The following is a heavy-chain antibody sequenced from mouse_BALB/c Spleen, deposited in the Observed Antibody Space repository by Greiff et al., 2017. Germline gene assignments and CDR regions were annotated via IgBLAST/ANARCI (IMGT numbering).Heavy chain of an antibody. D-gene: IGHD2-10*02. CDR3: AMEWVYGNYGAMDY. CDR1: GYAFSSYW. Sequence: VQLVESGAELVRPGSSVKISCKASGYAFSSYWMNWVKQRPGQGLEWIGQIYPGDGDTNYNGKFKGKATLTADKSSSTAYMQLSSLTSEDSAVYFCAMEWVYGNYGAMDYWGQGTSVTVSS. CDR2: IYPGDGDT. V-gene: IGHV1-80*01. J-gene: IGHJ4*01.